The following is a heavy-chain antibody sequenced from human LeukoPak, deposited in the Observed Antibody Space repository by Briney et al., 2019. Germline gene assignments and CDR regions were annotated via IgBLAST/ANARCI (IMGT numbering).Heavy chain of an antibody. CDR2: ISYDGSNK. D-gene: IGHD1-26*01. V-gene: IGHV3-30*03. J-gene: IGHJ6*03. CDR3: AGSSLRISDYYYYYMDV. Sequence: GGSLRLSCAASGFTFSSYGMHWVRQGPGKGLEWVALISYDGSNKYYADSVKGRFTISRDNSKNTLYLQMNSLRAEDTAVYYCAGSSLRISDYYYYYMDVWGKGTTVTVSS. CDR1: GFTFSSYG.